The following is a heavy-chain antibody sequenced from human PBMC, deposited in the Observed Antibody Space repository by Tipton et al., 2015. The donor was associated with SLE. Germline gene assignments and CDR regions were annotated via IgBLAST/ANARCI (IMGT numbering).Heavy chain of an antibody. CDR1: GFKFDDYA. CDR2: ITWDSGRI. CDR3: AKDMLIGSNCVFDY. J-gene: IGHJ4*02. V-gene: IGHV3-9*01. D-gene: IGHD4-11*01. Sequence: SLRLSCAASGFKFDDYAMHWVRQAPGKGLEWVSGITWDSGRINYADSVKGRFTISRDNAKNSLYLEMNSLRVEDTALYYCAKDMLIGSNCVFDYWGLGALVTVSS.